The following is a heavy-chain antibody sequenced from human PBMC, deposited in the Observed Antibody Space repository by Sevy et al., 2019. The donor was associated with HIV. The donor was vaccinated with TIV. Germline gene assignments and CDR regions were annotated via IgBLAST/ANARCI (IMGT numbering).Heavy chain of an antibody. Sequence: GGSLRLSCAASGFSFSNYGMHWVRQAPGKGLEWVALISYDGSTRYYADSVKGRFTISRDNSKTTLYLQMNSLRAEDTAVYYCANPPPRYTVVTPTVIDYWGQGTLVTVSS. D-gene: IGHD2-21*02. V-gene: IGHV3-30*18. CDR3: ANPPPRYTVVTPTVIDY. CDR2: ISYDGSTR. CDR1: GFSFSNYG. J-gene: IGHJ4*02.